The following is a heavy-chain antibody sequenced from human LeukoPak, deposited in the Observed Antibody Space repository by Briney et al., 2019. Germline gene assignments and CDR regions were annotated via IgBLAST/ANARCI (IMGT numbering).Heavy chain of an antibody. V-gene: IGHV1-8*01. CDR2: MNPNSGNT. D-gene: IGHD6-13*01. Sequence: GASVKVSCKASGYTFTSYDIDWVRQATGQGLEWMGWMNPNSGNTGYAQKFQGRVTMTRNTSISTAYMELSSLRSEDTAVYYCARVFVAAARDFDYWGQGTLVTVSS. CDR3: ARVFVAAARDFDY. J-gene: IGHJ4*02. CDR1: GYTFTSYD.